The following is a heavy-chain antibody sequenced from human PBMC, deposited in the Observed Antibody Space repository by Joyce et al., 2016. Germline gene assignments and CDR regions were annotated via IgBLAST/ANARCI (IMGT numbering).Heavy chain of an antibody. CDR2: MYYRGHT. Sequence: QVQLQESGPGLEKPSQTLSLTCCVSGTSISSVVYYWSWVRQHPGKGLEWIGFMYYRGHTFYSPSLKSRVTISMDKSKNQFSLDLTSVTAADTAVYYCATNTKGNSRFDYWGQGTLVTVSS. D-gene: IGHD2-21*01. J-gene: IGHJ4*02. CDR1: GTSISSVVYY. CDR3: ATNTKGNSRFDY. V-gene: IGHV4-31*03.